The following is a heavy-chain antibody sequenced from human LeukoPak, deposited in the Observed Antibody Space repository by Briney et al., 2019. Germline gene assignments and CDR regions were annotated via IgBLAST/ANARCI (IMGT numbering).Heavy chain of an antibody. Sequence: AGGSLRLSCAASGLAFSAYKMHWVRQAPRKGLVWVSRISTDGYTTDYADSVKGRFTLSRDNAKNTLYLQMSSLRAEDTALYYCARDFDFWSAIWGQGTLVTVSS. CDR2: ISTDGYTT. V-gene: IGHV3-74*01. CDR1: GLAFSAYK. CDR3: ARDFDFWSAI. D-gene: IGHD3-3*01. J-gene: IGHJ4*02.